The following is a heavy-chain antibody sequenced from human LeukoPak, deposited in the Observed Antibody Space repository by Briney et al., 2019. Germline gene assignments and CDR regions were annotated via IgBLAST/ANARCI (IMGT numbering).Heavy chain of an antibody. V-gene: IGHV3-21*01. D-gene: IGHD2-2*01. Sequence: PGGSLRLSCAASGFPFGTYNMNWVRQAPGKGLEWVSSIGGSGSHIYYADSMKGRFTISRDNAKNSLYLQMNSPGAEDTAVYFCARGGGYRSIPNCRGTGNRFDSWGQGTLVTVSS. CDR1: GFPFGTYN. CDR3: ARGGGYRSIPNCRGTGNRFDS. J-gene: IGHJ5*01. CDR2: IGGSGSHI.